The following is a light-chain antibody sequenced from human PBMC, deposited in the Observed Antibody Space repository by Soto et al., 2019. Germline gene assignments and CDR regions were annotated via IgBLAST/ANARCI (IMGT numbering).Light chain of an antibody. V-gene: IGKV3-15*01. Sequence: EIVMTQSPATLSVSLGERVTLSCRASQSVSSYLAWYQQKPGQAPRLLISDASTRATDIPDRFSGSGSGTDFPLPISSLQSTDFAFYYCLQYSTWPPLYSFGQGTKLEIK. CDR2: DAS. CDR1: QSVSSY. CDR3: LQYSTWPPLYS. J-gene: IGKJ2*01.